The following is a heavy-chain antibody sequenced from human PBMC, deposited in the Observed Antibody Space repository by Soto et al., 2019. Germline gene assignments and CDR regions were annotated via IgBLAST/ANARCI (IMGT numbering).Heavy chain of an antibody. CDR1: GFTFSTYA. Sequence: SLRLSCAASGFTFSTYAIHWVRQAPGKGLEWVAVISYDGSNKFYADSVKGRFTMSRDNSKNTLYLQMNSLKVEDTAVYYCARARAPYYYYGMDVWGQGTAVTVSS. V-gene: IGHV3-30-3*01. J-gene: IGHJ6*02. CDR3: ARARAPYYYYGMDV. CDR2: ISYDGSNK.